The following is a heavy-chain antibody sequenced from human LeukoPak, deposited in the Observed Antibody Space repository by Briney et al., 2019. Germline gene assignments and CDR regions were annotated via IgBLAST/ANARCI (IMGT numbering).Heavy chain of an antibody. Sequence: PSETLSLTCTVSGGSISSYYWSWIRQPPGKGLEWIGYIYYSGSTNYNPSLKTRVTMSVDMSKNQFSLKLTSVTAADTAVYYCARNHDFWTIDFWGQGTLVTVSS. D-gene: IGHD3-3*01. J-gene: IGHJ4*02. CDR3: ARNHDFWTIDF. V-gene: IGHV4-59*01. CDR2: IYYSGST. CDR1: GGSISSYY.